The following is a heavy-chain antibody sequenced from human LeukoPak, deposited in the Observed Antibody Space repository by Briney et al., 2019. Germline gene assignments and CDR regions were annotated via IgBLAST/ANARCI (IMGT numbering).Heavy chain of an antibody. V-gene: IGHV4-39*07. D-gene: IGHD3-3*01. Sequence: PSETLSLTCTVSGVSISRSSYYWGWIRQPPGKGLEWIGEINHSGSTNYNPSLKSRVTISVDTSKNQFSLKLSSVTAADTAVYYCARDSTYHDFWSGYSHNWFDPWGQGTLVTVSS. J-gene: IGHJ5*02. CDR3: ARDSTYHDFWSGYSHNWFDP. CDR1: GVSISRSSYY. CDR2: INHSGST.